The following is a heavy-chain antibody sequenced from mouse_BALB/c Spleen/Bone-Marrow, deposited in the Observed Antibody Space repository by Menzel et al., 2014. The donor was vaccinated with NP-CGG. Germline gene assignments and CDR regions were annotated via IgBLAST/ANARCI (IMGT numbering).Heavy chain of an antibody. V-gene: IGHV1S81*02. CDR3: TRSTMITYFDY. Sequence: VQLQQSGAELVKPGASVKLSCKASGYTFTSYYMYWVKQRPGQGLEWIGEINPSNGGTNFYEKFKSKATLTVDKSSSTAYMQLSSLTSEDSAVYYCTRSTMITYFDYWGQGTTLTISS. CDR1: GYTFTSYY. J-gene: IGHJ2*01. CDR2: INPSNGGT. D-gene: IGHD2-4*01.